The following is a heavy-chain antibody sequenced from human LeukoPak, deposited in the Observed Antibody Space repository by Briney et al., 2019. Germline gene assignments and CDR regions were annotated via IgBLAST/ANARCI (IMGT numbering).Heavy chain of an antibody. CDR2: FDPEDGET. CDR1: GYTLTELS. V-gene: IGHV1-24*01. CDR3: ATGVKEQQLVTGGWFDP. D-gene: IGHD6-13*01. J-gene: IGHJ5*02. Sequence: GASVKVSCKVSGYTLTELSMHWVRQAPGKGLEWTGGFDPEDGETIYAQKFQGRVTMTEDTSTDTAYMELSSLRSEDTAVYYCATGVKEQQLVTGGWFDPWGQGTLVTVSS.